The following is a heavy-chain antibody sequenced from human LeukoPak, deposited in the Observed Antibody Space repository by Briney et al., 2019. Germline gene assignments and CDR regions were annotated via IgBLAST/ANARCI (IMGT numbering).Heavy chain of an antibody. CDR3: ARAYSYGYSYFDY. D-gene: IGHD5-18*01. J-gene: IGHJ4*02. CDR2: IYYSWST. Sequence: PSETLSLTCNVSGGSISSYYWSWIRQPPGKGLEWIGYIYYSWSTNYNPSLKSRGTISVDTAKNQFSLKLSSVTAADTAVYYCARAYSYGYSYFDYWGQGTLVTVSS. CDR1: GGSISSYY. V-gene: IGHV4-59*01.